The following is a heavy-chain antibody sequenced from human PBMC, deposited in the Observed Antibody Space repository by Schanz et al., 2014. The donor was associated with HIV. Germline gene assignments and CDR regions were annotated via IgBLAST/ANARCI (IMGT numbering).Heavy chain of an antibody. Sequence: QLQLQESGAGLVKPSQTLSLTCAVSGGSISSGDYSWSWIRLLPGEGLEWIGNIHHSGTTYYNPSLKRRVTISADRSKNQLSLNVSFVTAADTAVYYCASLQSHYFDYWGQGALVTVSS. CDR3: ASLQSHYFDY. CDR2: IHHSGTT. J-gene: IGHJ4*02. V-gene: IGHV4-30-2*01. CDR1: GGSISSGDYS.